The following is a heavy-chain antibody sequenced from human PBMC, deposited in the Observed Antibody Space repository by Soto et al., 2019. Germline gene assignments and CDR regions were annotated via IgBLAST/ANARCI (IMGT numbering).Heavy chain of an antibody. V-gene: IGHV4-59*01. CDR1: GGSISSYY. CDR3: ARVDTAIAPWGMDV. J-gene: IGHJ6*02. Sequence: SETLSLTCTVSGGSISSYYWSWIRQPPGKGLEWIGYIYYSGSTNYNPSLKSRVTISVDTSKNQFSLKLSSVTAADTAVYYCARVDTAIAPWGMDVWGQGTTVTVSS. CDR2: IYYSGST. D-gene: IGHD5-18*01.